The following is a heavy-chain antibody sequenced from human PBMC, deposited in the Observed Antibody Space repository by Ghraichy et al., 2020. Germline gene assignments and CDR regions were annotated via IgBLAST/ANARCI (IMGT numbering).Heavy chain of an antibody. D-gene: IGHD4-23*01. Sequence: GGSLRLSCVGSEFTLSSYSMNWVRQSPGKGLEWVSYITSSGKTISYADPVKGRFTISRDNGQNSLYLQMNNLRDEDTAVYYCARGSRVVRFFYYDGMDVWGQGTTVTVSS. CDR2: ITSSGKTI. J-gene: IGHJ6*02. CDR1: EFTLSSYS. V-gene: IGHV3-48*02. CDR3: ARGSRVVRFFYYDGMDV.